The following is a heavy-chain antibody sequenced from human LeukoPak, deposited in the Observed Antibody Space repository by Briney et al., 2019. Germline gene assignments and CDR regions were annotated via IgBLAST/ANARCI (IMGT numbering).Heavy chain of an antibody. CDR2: LSWNGNNI. J-gene: IGHJ6*03. D-gene: IGHD5-24*01. V-gene: IGHV3-9*01. Sequence: GGSLRLSCATSGFTFDDYAMHWVRQPPGKGLEWVAGLSWNGNNIGYADSVKGRFTISRDSAEKSLYLQMNSLGAEDTAVYYCVRGGDGYQNYYFYYMDVWGKGTTVTVSS. CDR3: VRGGDGYQNYYFYYMDV. CDR1: GFTFDDYA.